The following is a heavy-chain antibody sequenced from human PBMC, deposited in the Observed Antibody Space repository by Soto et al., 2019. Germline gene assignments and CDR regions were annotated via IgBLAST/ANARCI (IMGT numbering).Heavy chain of an antibody. D-gene: IGHD3-3*01. CDR2: ISISGSSP. CDR1: EFTFTSYA. V-gene: IGHV3-23*01. CDR3: AKAGFSYYDFWSGPFYGMDV. Sequence: PGGSLRLSCAASEFTFTSYAMSWVRQAPGKGLEWVSSISISGSSPYYADSVKGRFTISRDNSKNTLYLQMNSLRAEDTAVYYCAKAGFSYYDFWSGPFYGMDVWGQGTTVTVSS. J-gene: IGHJ6*02.